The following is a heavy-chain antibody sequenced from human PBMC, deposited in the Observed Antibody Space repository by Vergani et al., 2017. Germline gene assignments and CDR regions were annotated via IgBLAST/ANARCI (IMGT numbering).Heavy chain of an antibody. CDR1: GFTFSSYS. Sequence: EVQLVESGGGLVQPGGSLRLSCAASGFTFSSYSMNWVRQAPGKGLEWVSSISSSSSYIYYADSVKGRFTISRDNAKNSLYLQMNSLRAEDTAVYYCARDRRRPLDYYYYGMDVWGQGTTVTVSS. CDR3: ARDRRRPLDYYYYGMDV. V-gene: IGHV3-21*01. J-gene: IGHJ6*02. D-gene: IGHD6-6*01. CDR2: ISSSSSYI.